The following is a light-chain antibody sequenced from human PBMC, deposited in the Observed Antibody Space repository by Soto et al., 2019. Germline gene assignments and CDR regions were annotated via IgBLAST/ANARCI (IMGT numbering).Light chain of an antibody. CDR3: QQSYSTPLA. Sequence: DIQMTQSPSSLSASVGDRVTITCRASQSISSYLNWYQQKPGKAPKLLIYAASSLKSGIPSRVSGSGSATQLTFTISSLPTEDFATDYFQQSYSTPLAFGGGTKVEIK. CDR1: QSISSY. V-gene: IGKV1-39*01. J-gene: IGKJ4*01. CDR2: AAS.